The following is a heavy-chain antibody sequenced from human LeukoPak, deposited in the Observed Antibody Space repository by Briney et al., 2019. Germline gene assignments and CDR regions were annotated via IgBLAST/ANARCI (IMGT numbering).Heavy chain of an antibody. D-gene: IGHD3-16*02. CDR1: GGSISTYY. Sequence: SETLSLTCTVSGGSISTYYWSWIRQPPGKGLEWIGEINHSGSTNYNPSLKSRVTISVDTSKNQFSLKLSSVTAADTAVYYCARRPQRITFGGVIVKYYFDYWGQGTLVTVSS. CDR3: ARRPQRITFGGVIVKYYFDY. V-gene: IGHV4-34*01. J-gene: IGHJ4*02. CDR2: INHSGST.